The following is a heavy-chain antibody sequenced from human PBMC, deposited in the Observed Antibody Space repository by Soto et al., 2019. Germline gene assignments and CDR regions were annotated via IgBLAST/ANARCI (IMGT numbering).Heavy chain of an antibody. Sequence: GASVKVSCKASGYTFTSYGISWVRQAPGQGLEWMGWISAYNGNTNYAQKLQGRVTMTTDTSTSTAYMELSSLRSEDTAVYYCARDDVDTAMPYGMDVWGQGTTVTVSS. CDR2: ISAYNGNT. D-gene: IGHD5-18*01. V-gene: IGHV1-18*01. J-gene: IGHJ6*02. CDR1: GYTFTSYG. CDR3: ARDDVDTAMPYGMDV.